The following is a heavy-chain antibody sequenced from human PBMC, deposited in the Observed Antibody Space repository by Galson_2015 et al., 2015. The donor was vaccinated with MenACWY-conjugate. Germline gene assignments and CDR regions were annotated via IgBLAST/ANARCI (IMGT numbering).Heavy chain of an antibody. CDR3: ARGGFTYGDAFEI. CDR2: VYPGDSET. Sequence: QSGAEVKKPGESLQISCKGSGYSFTSYWIGWVRQMPGKGLEWMGIVYPGDSETRYSPSFQGQVTISADKSISTAYLQWSSLKASDTAMYCCARGGFTYGDAFEIWGQGTMVTVSS. D-gene: IGHD5-18*01. V-gene: IGHV5-51*03. CDR1: GYSFTSYW. J-gene: IGHJ3*02.